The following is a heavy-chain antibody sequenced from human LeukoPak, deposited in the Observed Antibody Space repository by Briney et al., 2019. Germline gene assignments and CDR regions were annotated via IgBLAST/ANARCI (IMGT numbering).Heavy chain of an antibody. CDR1: GYTFTSYD. D-gene: IGHD3/OR15-3a*01. Sequence: ASVTVSCKASGYTFTSYDINWVRQATGQGLEWVGWMNPNSGNTGYAQKFQGRVTMTKNTSISTAYMDLTSLRSEDTAVYYCARALSWTTESYYYMDVWGKGTTVTVS. CDR2: MNPNSGNT. V-gene: IGHV1-8*01. CDR3: ARALSWTTESYYYMDV. J-gene: IGHJ6*03.